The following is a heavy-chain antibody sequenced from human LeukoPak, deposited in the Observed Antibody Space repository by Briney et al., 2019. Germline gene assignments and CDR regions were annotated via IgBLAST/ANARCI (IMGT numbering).Heavy chain of an antibody. CDR1: GDSVSSNSAA. V-gene: IGHV6-1*01. J-gene: IGHJ4*02. CDR3: ARDIEGASSGPGPD. Sequence: SQTLSLTCAISGDSVSSNSAAWNWIRQSPSRGLEWLGRTYYRSKWYNDFAVSVKSRITINPDTSKNQFSLQLNSVAPEDTAVYYCARDIEGASSGPGPDWGQGTLVTVSS. D-gene: IGHD1-26*01. CDR2: TYYRSKWYN.